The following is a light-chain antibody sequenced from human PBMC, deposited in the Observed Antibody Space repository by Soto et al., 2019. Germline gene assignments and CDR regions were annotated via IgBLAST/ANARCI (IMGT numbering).Light chain of an antibody. Sequence: QSALAQPASVSGSPGQSITISCTGTSSDIGAYNFVSWYQQYPGKAPKLIIYDVNNRPSGVSNRFSGSKSDNTASLTISGLQAEDEADYFCNSRTSSDSWVFGGGTKLTVL. CDR2: DVN. CDR3: NSRTSSDSWV. V-gene: IGLV2-14*03. J-gene: IGLJ2*01. CDR1: SSDIGAYNF.